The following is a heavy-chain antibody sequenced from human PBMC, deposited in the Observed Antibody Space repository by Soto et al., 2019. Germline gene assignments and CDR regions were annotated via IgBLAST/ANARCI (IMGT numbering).Heavy chain of an antibody. Sequence: QVQLVESGGGVVQPGRSLRLSCATSGFTFSSYGMHWVRQAPGKGLEWVSSIWYDGNNKYYADSVKGRFTISRDNSRNTLFLQMNSLRAEDTALYYGVGRGNQNWGDYWGQGTQVTVSA. V-gene: IGHV3-33*01. CDR3: VGRGNQNWGDY. CDR1: GFTFSSYG. D-gene: IGHD7-27*01. CDR2: IWYDGNNK. J-gene: IGHJ4*02.